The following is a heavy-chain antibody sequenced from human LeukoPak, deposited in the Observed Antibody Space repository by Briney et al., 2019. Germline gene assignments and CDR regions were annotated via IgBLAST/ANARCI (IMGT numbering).Heavy chain of an antibody. V-gene: IGHV4-34*01. J-gene: IGHJ4*02. CDR2: INHSGGT. D-gene: IGHD3-10*01. CDR3: ARQGTMVRGGGRLRY. Sequence: SETLCLSCAFYGVSFSGYYRSWIRQPPGKGLEWMGEINHSGGTKYNPSLKSRVTISVATSKNQCSLKLSSVTAADTAVYYCARQGTMVRGGGRLRYWGQGTLVTVSS. CDR1: GVSFSGYY.